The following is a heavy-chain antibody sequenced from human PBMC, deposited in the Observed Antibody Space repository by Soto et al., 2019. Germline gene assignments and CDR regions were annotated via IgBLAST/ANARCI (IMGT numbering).Heavy chain of an antibody. J-gene: IGHJ4*02. CDR3: ARLVAAGITYYFDS. CDR2: ICWDDDK. D-gene: IGHD2-21*01. Sequence: QITLKESGPTLVKPTQTLTLTCTSSAFSLSTSGVGVGWIRQPPGKALEWLTFICWDDDKRYSPSLKSRLTITKDTSKNQVVLAMTNMDPVDTATYYCARLVAAGITYYFDSWGQGTLVTVSS. V-gene: IGHV2-5*02. CDR1: AFSLSTSGVG.